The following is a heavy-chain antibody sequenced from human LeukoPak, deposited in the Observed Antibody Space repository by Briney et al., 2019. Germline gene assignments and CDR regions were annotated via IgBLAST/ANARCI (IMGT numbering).Heavy chain of an antibody. CDR1: GFTFSRFW. Sequence: GGSLRLSCAASGFTFSRFWMAWVRQATGKGLEWVANIKQDGSEKYYVDSVKGRYTISRDNAKNSLYLQMNSLRAEDTAVYYCLRGVRAPDYWGQGTLVTVSS. V-gene: IGHV3-7*01. CDR3: LRGVRAPDY. CDR2: IKQDGSEK. J-gene: IGHJ4*02.